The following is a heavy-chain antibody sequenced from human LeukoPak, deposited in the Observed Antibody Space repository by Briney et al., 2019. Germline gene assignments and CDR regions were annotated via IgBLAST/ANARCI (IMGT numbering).Heavy chain of an antibody. CDR2: ISGSGGST. CDR1: GFTFSSYA. Sequence: GGSLRLSCAASGFTFSSYAMSWVRQAPGKGLEWVSAISGSGGSTYYADSVKGRFTFSRDNSKNTLYLQMNSLRAEDTAVYYCAKDLRGSGWYYFDYWGQGTLVTVSS. CDR3: AKDLRGSGWYYFDY. J-gene: IGHJ4*02. D-gene: IGHD6-19*01. V-gene: IGHV3-23*01.